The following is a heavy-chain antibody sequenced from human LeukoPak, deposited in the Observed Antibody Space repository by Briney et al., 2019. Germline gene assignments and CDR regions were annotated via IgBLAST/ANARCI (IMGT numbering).Heavy chain of an antibody. Sequence: SSETLFLTCTVSGGSISSYYWSWIRQPPGKGLEWIGYIYYSGSTNYNPSLKSRVTISVDTSKNQFSLKLSSVTAADTAVYYCARINFGYSSGWYTGHFDYWGQGTLVTVSS. CDR1: GGSISSYY. J-gene: IGHJ4*02. CDR3: ARINFGYSSGWYTGHFDY. D-gene: IGHD6-19*01. V-gene: IGHV4-59*01. CDR2: IYYSGST.